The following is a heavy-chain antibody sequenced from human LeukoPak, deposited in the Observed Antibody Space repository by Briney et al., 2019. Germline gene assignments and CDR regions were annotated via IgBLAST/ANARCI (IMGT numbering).Heavy chain of an antibody. CDR3: ARDKDYYDSIGLSGAFDI. CDR1: GGTFSSYA. Sequence: SVKVSCKASGGTFSSYAISWVRQAPGQGLEWMGGIIPVFGTANYAQKFQGRVTITADESTSTAYMELSSLRSEDTAVYYCARDKDYYDSIGLSGAFDIWGQGTMVTVSS. CDR2: IIPVFGTA. D-gene: IGHD3-22*01. J-gene: IGHJ3*02. V-gene: IGHV1-69*13.